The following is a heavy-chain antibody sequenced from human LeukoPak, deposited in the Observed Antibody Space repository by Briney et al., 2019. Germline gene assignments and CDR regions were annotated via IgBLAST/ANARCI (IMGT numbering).Heavy chain of an antibody. CDR1: GFIFSTYA. V-gene: IGHV3-30-3*01. CDR3: ASDIYCGSDCSSY. J-gene: IGHJ4*02. Sequence: GGSLRLSCAASGFIFSTYAMHWVRQAPGKGLEWVAVISYDGSNKFYADSVKGRFTISRDDSKNTLSLQMNSLRTEDTAVYYCASDIYCGSDCSSYWGQGTLVTVSS. D-gene: IGHD2-21*02. CDR2: ISYDGSNK.